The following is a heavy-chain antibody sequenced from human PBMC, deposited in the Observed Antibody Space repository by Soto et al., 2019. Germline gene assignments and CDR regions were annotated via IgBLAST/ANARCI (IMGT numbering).Heavy chain of an antibody. CDR1: GVSITSGSYD. CDR3: ARGGYDTSGQTFIGWGPDC. J-gene: IGHJ4*02. D-gene: IGHD3-22*01. V-gene: IGHV4-30-4*01. Sequence: HVQLQESGPGTVTPSQTLSLSCTVSGVSITSGSYDWTWVRQSPGKGLEWIGYRYYSGNTYYNPSLNSRASISVDTSKNQFFLKLTSVTAADTAVYFCARGGYDTSGQTFIGWGPDCWGQGTLVTVSS. CDR2: RYYSGNT.